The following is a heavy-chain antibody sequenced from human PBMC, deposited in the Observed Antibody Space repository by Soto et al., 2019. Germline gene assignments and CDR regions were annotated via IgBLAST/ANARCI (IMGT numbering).Heavy chain of an antibody. CDR1: GYNFTGYY. V-gene: IGHV1-2*02. Sequence: ASVKVSCKXSGYNFTGYYMHWVRQAPGQGLEWMGWINHNSGGTNYAQKFQGRVTMTRDTSISTAYMELSRLSSDDTAVYYCASPSKGWLDPFDYWGQGTLVTVSS. CDR2: INHNSGGT. D-gene: IGHD6-19*01. J-gene: IGHJ4*02. CDR3: ASPSKGWLDPFDY.